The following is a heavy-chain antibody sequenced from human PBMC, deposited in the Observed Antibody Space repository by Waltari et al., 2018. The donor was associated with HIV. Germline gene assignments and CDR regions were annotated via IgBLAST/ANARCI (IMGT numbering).Heavy chain of an antibody. Sequence: EVQLVASGGGLVQPGGSLRLSCAASGFTFSSYWMSWVRQAPGKGLEWVANIKQDGSEKYYVDSVKGRFTISRDNAKNSLYLQMNSLRAEDTAVYYCARDTYDSSGCVDYWGQGTLVTVSS. V-gene: IGHV3-7*01. D-gene: IGHD3-22*01. J-gene: IGHJ4*02. CDR1: GFTFSSYW. CDR2: IKQDGSEK. CDR3: ARDTYDSSGCVDY.